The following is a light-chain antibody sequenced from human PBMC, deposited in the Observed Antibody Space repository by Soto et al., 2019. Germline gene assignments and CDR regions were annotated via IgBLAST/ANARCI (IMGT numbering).Light chain of an antibody. CDR2: GAS. CDR3: QQYKNWLTWT. CDR1: QSVSSGY. V-gene: IGKV3-15*01. Sequence: EIVLTQSPGTLSLSPWERGTLSCRASQSVSSGYLAWYQQKPGQAPRLLIYGASTRATGIPARFSGSGSGTEFTLTISSLQSEDFAVYYCQQYKNWLTWTFGQGTKVDIK. J-gene: IGKJ1*01.